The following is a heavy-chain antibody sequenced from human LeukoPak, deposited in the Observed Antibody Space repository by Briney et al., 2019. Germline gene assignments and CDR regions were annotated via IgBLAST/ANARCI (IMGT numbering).Heavy chain of an antibody. CDR1: GGSISSGGYY. J-gene: IGHJ4*02. D-gene: IGHD4-4*01. CDR2: IYYSGGT. CDR3: ARGEALTTVTTLDY. V-gene: IGHV4-31*03. Sequence: SETLSLTCTVSGGSISSGGYYWSWIRQHPGKGLEWIGYIYYSGGTYYNPSLKSRVTISVDTSKNQFSLKLSSVTAADTAVYYCARGEALTTVTTLDYWGQGTLVTVSS.